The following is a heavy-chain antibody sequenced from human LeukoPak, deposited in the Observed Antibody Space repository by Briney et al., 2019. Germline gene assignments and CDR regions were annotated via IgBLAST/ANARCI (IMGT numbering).Heavy chain of an antibody. Sequence: ASVKVSCKASGYMFTGYYMHWVRQTPGQGLEWMGWINPNSGGTNYAQKFQGRVTMTRDTSISTAYMDLNRLRSDDTAVYYCARVVAVTGTPVYYMDVWGKGTTVTVSS. V-gene: IGHV1-2*02. CDR2: INPNSGGT. CDR3: ARVVAVTGTPVYYMDV. J-gene: IGHJ6*03. CDR1: GYMFTGYY. D-gene: IGHD6-19*01.